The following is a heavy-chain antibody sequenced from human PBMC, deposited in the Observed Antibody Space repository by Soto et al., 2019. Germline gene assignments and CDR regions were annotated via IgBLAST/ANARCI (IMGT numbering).Heavy chain of an antibody. CDR2: ISRSGST. Sequence: SQTLSLTCVVSNFSISSGYYWGWIRQSPGKGLEWIASISRSGSTSYNPSLKSRVTISVDPSKNQFSLMLTAVTAADTAVYYCSRTHSGSYYSVFNYWGRGSLVTVSS. D-gene: IGHD1-26*01. J-gene: IGHJ4*02. CDR3: SRTHSGSYYSVFNY. V-gene: IGHV4-38-2*01. CDR1: NFSISSGYY.